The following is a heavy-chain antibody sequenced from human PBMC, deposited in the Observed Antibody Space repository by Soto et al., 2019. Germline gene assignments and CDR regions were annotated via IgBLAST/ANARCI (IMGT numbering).Heavy chain of an antibody. D-gene: IGHD3-16*01. CDR1: GFSFSDSW. Sequence: GGSLRLSCAASGFSFSDSWMDWVRQAPGKGPEWVANINQYGSEKNYVDSVKGRFTISRDNAKNSLYLQMNSLRVEDTAVYYCASLGRHGWGQGTTVTVSS. CDR2: INQYGSEK. J-gene: IGHJ6*02. V-gene: IGHV3-7*01. CDR3: ASLGRHG.